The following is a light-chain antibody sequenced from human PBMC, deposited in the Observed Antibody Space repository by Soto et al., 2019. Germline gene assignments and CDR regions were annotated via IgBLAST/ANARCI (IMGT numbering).Light chain of an antibody. CDR3: QQYYSTLALT. CDR2: WAS. V-gene: IGKV4-1*01. Sequence: DIVMPQSPDSLAVSLVERATINCKSSQSVLYSSNNKNYLAWYQQKPGQPPKLLIYWASTRESGVPDRFSGSGSGTDFTLTISSLQAEDVAVYYCQQYYSTLALTFGGGTKVDIK. J-gene: IGKJ4*01. CDR1: QSVLYSSNNKNY.